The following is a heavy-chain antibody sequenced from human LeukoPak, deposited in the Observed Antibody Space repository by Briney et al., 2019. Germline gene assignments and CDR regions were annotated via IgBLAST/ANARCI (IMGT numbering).Heavy chain of an antibody. CDR2: IYYSGST. J-gene: IGHJ6*02. CDR1: GGSFSGYY. D-gene: IGHD6-13*01. Sequence: SETLSLTCAVYGGSFSGYYWSWIRQPPGKGLEWIGYIYYSGSTNYNPSLKSRVTISVDTSKNQFSLKLSSVTAADTAVYYCARVQLRIAAAGTNYYYYGMDVWGQGTTVTVSS. CDR3: ARVQLRIAAAGTNYYYYGMDV. V-gene: IGHV4-59*01.